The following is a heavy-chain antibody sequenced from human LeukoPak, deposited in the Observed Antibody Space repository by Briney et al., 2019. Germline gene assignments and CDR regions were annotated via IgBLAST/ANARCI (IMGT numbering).Heavy chain of an antibody. Sequence: ASVKVSCKASGYTFTGHSIHWVRQSPGQGLEWMGWISPNRGATKYAQKFQGRVTMTRDMSISTAYMELSSLRSDDTAVYYCARDPGVTNWLDPWGQGTLVTVSS. V-gene: IGHV1-2*02. CDR2: ISPNRGAT. CDR3: ARDPGVTNWLDP. J-gene: IGHJ5*02. CDR1: GYTFTGHS. D-gene: IGHD2-21*02.